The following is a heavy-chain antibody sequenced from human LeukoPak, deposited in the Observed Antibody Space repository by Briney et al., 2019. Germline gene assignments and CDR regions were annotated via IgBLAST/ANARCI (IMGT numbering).Heavy chain of an antibody. V-gene: IGHV3-7*05. J-gene: IGHJ4*02. CDR3: ATDTGSYRGLES. Sequence: GSLRLSCAASGFTFSNYWMNWVRQAPGKGLEWVANINLDGSGKYYVDSVKGRFIVSRDNAKNSVYLQMNSLRAEDTAMYYCATDTGSYRGLESWGRGTLVTVSS. CDR1: GFTFSNYW. CDR2: INLDGSGK. D-gene: IGHD3-16*02.